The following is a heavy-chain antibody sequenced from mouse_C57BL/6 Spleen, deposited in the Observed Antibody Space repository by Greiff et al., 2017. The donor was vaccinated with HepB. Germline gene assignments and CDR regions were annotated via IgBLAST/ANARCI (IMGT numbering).Heavy chain of an antibody. J-gene: IGHJ2*01. CDR3: ARNSDYDGVFDY. CDR2: ISSGGSYT. CDR1: GFTFSSYG. Sequence: EVMLVESGGDLVKPGGSLKLSCAASGFTFSSYGMSWVRQTPDKRLEWVATISSGGSYTYYPDSVKGRFTISRDNAKNTLYLPMSSLKSEDTAMYYCARNSDYDGVFDYWGQGTTLTVSS. V-gene: IGHV5-6*01. D-gene: IGHD2-4*01.